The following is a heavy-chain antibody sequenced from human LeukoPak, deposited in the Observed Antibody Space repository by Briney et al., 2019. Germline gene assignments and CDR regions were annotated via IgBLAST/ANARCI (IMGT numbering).Heavy chain of an antibody. D-gene: IGHD2-21*01. Sequence: GGSLRLSCAASGFTVSSNYMSWVRQAPGKGLEWVSVIYSGGSTYYADSVKGRFTISRDSSKNTLFLQMNRLRPEDAAVYYCAKAPVTTCRGAYCYPFDYWGQGTLVTVSS. CDR3: AKAPVTTCRGAYCYPFDY. J-gene: IGHJ4*02. CDR2: IYSGGST. V-gene: IGHV3-53*01. CDR1: GFTVSSNY.